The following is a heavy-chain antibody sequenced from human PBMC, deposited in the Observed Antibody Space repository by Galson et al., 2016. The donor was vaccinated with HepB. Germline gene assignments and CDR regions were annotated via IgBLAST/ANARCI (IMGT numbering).Heavy chain of an antibody. CDR3: ARGGGDDFWSGHLVDLQKWFDP. D-gene: IGHD3-3*01. J-gene: IGHJ5*02. CDR1: GYTFPTYG. CDR2: ISPNNDDT. V-gene: IGHV1-18*04. Sequence: SVKVSCKASGYTFPTYGVSWMRQAPGQGLEWMGWISPNNDDTNYARKFQGRVTLTTDASTNTVYMELGRLRSDDTALYYCARGGGDDFWSGHLVDLQKWFDPWGQGTLVTVSA.